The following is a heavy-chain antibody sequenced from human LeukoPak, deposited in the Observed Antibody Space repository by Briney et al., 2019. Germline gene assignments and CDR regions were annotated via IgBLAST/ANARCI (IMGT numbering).Heavy chain of an antibody. J-gene: IGHJ4*02. CDR2: ISSSSSYI. D-gene: IGHD2-2*01. CDR3: ARDRSCSSTSCNDY. CDR1: GFTFSSYS. Sequence: GGSLRLSCAASGFTFSSYSMNWVRQAPGKGLEWVSSISSSSSYIYYADSVKGRFTISRDNAKNSLYLQMNSLRAEDTAVYYCARDRSCSSTSCNDYWGRGTLVTVSS. V-gene: IGHV3-21*01.